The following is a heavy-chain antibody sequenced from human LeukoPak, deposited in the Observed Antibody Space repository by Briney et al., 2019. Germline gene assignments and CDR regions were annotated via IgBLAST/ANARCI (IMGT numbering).Heavy chain of an antibody. CDR3: ARERGDYDWDNWFDS. D-gene: IGHD4-17*01. CDR2: IYYGGGT. J-gene: IGHJ5*01. CDR1: GSSIGSYF. V-gene: IGHV4-59*01. Sequence: PSETLSLTCTVSGSSIGSYFWSWIRQPPGKGLEWIGYIYYGGGTNYNPSFESRITISVDTSKNRISLNLTSVTASDTAIYYCARERGDYDWDNWFDSWGQGTLVTVSS.